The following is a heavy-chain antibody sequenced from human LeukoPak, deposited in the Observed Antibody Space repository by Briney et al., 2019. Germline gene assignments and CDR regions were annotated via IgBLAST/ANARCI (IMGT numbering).Heavy chain of an antibody. J-gene: IGHJ4*02. CDR1: GFTFSSYW. Sequence: QSGGSLRLSCAASGFTFSSYWMSWVRQAPGKGLEWVSGISGSASRTYYADSVKGRFTISRDNSKNTLYLQMNSLRAEDTAVYYCAKVQLPNPNGALDYWGQGTLVTVSS. CDR3: AKVQLPNPNGALDY. D-gene: IGHD2-2*01. V-gene: IGHV3-23*01. CDR2: ISGSASRT.